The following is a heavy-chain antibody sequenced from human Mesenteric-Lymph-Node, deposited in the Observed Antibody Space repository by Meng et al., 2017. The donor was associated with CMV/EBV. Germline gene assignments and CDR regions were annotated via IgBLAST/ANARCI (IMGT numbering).Heavy chain of an antibody. CDR1: GFTFSIYA. D-gene: IGHD3-16*01. V-gene: IGHV3-23*01. CDR3: AKSFGRGPYYGMDV. CDR2: IIGNGGDT. J-gene: IGHJ6*02. Sequence: GESLKISCAASGFTFSIYAMSWVRQAPGKGLEWVSAIIGNGGDTFYADSVKGRFTISRDNSKNTLYLQMNSLRAEDTAVYYCAKSFGRGPYYGMDVWGQGTTVTVSS.